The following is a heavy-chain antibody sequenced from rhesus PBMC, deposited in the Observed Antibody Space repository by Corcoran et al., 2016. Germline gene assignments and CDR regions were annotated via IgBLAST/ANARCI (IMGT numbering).Heavy chain of an antibody. D-gene: IGHD6-25*01. Sequence: DVQLVESGGGLVKPGGSLRLSCVASGFTFSSYVMHWVRQAPGKVLEWVSVISKSGCTSNYAASVKGRFTIPRDNAKNSLFLQMNSLVAEDTAVYYCTSSGIAAAANFDYWGQGVLVTVSS. CDR2: ISKSGCTS. CDR1: GFTFSSYV. J-gene: IGHJ4*01. V-gene: IGHV3S26*01. CDR3: TSSGIAAAANFDY.